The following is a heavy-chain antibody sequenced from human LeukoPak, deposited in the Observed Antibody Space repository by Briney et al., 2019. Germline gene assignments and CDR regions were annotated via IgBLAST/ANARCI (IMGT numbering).Heavy chain of an antibody. J-gene: IGHJ4*02. V-gene: IGHV3-30*02. Sequence: PGGSLRLSCAASGFTFSNYAMYWVRQAPGKGLEWVAFTTYDGSDKYYADSVKGRFTISRDNSKNTLYLQMNSLRAEDTAVYYCAKDRANAWSSDYWGREPWSPSPQ. CDR2: TTYDGSDK. D-gene: IGHD3-10*01. CDR3: AKDRANAWSSDY. CDR1: GFTFSNYA.